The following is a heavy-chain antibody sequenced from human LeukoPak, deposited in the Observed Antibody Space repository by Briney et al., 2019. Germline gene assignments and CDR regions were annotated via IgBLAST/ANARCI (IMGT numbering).Heavy chain of an antibody. CDR1: GFTFSSYW. Sequence: GGSLRLSCAASGFTFSSYWMSWVRQAPGKGLEWVANIKQDGSEKYYVDSVKGLFTISRDNAKNSLYLQMNSLRAEDTAVYYCARAEQLGYSSGWYYFDYWGQGTLVTVSS. CDR2: IKQDGSEK. CDR3: ARAEQLGYSSGWYYFDY. D-gene: IGHD6-19*01. J-gene: IGHJ4*02. V-gene: IGHV3-7*01.